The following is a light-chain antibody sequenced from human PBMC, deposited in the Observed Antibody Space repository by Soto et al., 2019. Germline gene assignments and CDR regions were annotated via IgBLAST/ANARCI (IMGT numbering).Light chain of an antibody. CDR1: QSVSNY. CDR2: AAS. J-gene: IGKJ5*01. Sequence: EIVLTQSPGTLSLSPGERATLSCRASQSVSNYLAWYQQKPGQAPRLLVSAASNRATGIPARFSGSGSGTDFTLTISGLEPADLGVYYCQQRHNWPITFGQGTRLEIK. CDR3: QQRHNWPIT. V-gene: IGKV3-11*01.